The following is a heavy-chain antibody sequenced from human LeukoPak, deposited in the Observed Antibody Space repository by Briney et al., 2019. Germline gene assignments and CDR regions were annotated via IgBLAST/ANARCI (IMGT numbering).Heavy chain of an antibody. CDR1: GYSFTSYW. CDR2: IYPGDSDT. Sequence: GESLKISCKGSGYSFTSYWIGWVRQMPGKGLEWMGIIYPGDSDTRYSPSFQGQVTISADKSISTAYLQWSSLKASDTAMYYCARLSVDTAMGGAFDIWGQGTVVTVSS. CDR3: ARLSVDTAMGGAFDI. V-gene: IGHV5-51*01. J-gene: IGHJ3*02. D-gene: IGHD5-18*01.